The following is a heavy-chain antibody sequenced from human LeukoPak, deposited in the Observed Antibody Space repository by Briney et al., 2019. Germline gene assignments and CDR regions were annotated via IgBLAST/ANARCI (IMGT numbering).Heavy chain of an antibody. Sequence: PGGSLRLSCAASGFTFSSYAMSWVRQAPGKRLEWVSAISGSGGSTYYADSVKGRFTISRDNSKNTLYLQTNSLRAEDTAVYYCAKQLMAGARIRDYWGQGTLVTVSS. V-gene: IGHV3-23*01. CDR2: ISGSGGST. CDR3: AKQLMAGARIRDY. CDR1: GFTFSSYA. J-gene: IGHJ4*02. D-gene: IGHD5-24*01.